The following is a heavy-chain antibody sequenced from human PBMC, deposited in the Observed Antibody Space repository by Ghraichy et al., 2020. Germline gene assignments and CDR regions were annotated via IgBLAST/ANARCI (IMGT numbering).Heavy chain of an antibody. Sequence: SVKVSCKASGGTFSSYAISWVRQAPGQGLEWMGGIIPIFDTANYAQKFQGRVTITADESTNTAYMELSSLRSEDTAVYYCARTYYYGSGSYGSLYYYYYMDVWGKGTTVTVSS. CDR2: IIPIFDTA. D-gene: IGHD3-10*01. J-gene: IGHJ6*03. CDR1: GGTFSSYA. V-gene: IGHV1-69*13. CDR3: ARTYYYGSGSYGSLYYYYYMDV.